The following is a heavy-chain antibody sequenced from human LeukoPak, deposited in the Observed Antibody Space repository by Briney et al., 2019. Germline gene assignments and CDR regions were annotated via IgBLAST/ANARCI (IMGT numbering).Heavy chain of an antibody. J-gene: IGHJ4*02. Sequence: GGSLRLSCGASEFTFSSYAMNWVRQAPGKGLEWVSAISGNGGSTYYADSVKGRFTISRDNSKNTLYLQMNSLRAEDTAVYYCARGCDGDYYSEDYWGQGTLVTVSS. CDR3: ARGCDGDYYSEDY. D-gene: IGHD2-21*02. V-gene: IGHV3-23*01. CDR2: ISGNGGST. CDR1: EFTFSSYA.